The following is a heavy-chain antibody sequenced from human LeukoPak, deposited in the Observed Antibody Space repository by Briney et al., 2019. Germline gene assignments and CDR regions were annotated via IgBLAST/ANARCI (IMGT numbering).Heavy chain of an antibody. J-gene: IGHJ4*02. Sequence: GGSLRLSCAASGFTVSSNYMSWVRQAPGKGLEWVSVIYSGGSTYYADSVKGRFTISRDNSKNTLYLQMNSLRAEDTAVYYCARESSYSSGWYYFDYWGQGTLVTVS. D-gene: IGHD6-19*01. CDR1: GFTVSSNY. CDR2: IYSGGST. V-gene: IGHV3-66*02. CDR3: ARESSYSSGWYYFDY.